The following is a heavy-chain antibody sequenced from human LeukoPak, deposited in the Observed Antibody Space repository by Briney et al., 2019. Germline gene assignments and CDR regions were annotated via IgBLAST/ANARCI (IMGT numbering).Heavy chain of an antibody. CDR1: GGSISSYY. V-gene: IGHV4-59*01. CDR2: IYYSGST. D-gene: IGHD3-10*01. Sequence: SETLSLTCTVSGGSISSYYWRWIRQPPGKGLEWMGYIYYSGSTNYNPSLKSRVTISVDTSKNQFSLKLSSVTAADTAVYYCARDRGPGGSATFDYWGQGTLVTVSS. J-gene: IGHJ4*02. CDR3: ARDRGPGGSATFDY.